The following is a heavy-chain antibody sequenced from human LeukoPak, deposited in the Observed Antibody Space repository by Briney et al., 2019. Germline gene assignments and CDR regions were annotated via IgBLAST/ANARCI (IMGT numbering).Heavy chain of an antibody. CDR1: GGSFSGYY. Sequence: PSETLSLTCAVYGGSFSGYYWSWIRQPPGKGLEWIGEINHSGSTNYNPSLKSRVTISVDTSKNQFSLRLSSVIAADTAVYYCAGLLWFGEFSGVVRAFDIWGQGTVVTVSS. J-gene: IGHJ3*02. D-gene: IGHD3-10*01. CDR3: AGLLWFGEFSGVVRAFDI. CDR2: INHSGST. V-gene: IGHV4-34*01.